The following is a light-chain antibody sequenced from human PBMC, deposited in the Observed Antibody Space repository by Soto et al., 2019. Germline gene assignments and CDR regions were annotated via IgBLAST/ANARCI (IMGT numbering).Light chain of an antibody. CDR2: TAS. CDR1: QSISPW. V-gene: IGKV1-5*03. CDR3: QQYHTAWT. J-gene: IGKJ1*01. Sequence: DIQMTQSPSTLSASVGDRVTITCRASQSISPWLAWYQQKPGKAPKLLIYTASTLESGVPSRFSGSGSGTEFTLTISSLQPDDFATYYCQQYHTAWTFGQGTKVDIK.